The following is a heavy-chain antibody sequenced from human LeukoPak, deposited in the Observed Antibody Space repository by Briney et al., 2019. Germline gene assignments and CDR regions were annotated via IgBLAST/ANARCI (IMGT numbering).Heavy chain of an antibody. CDR2: ISGSGGST. Sequence: GGSLRLSCTTSGFNFNTYSMSWVRQSPGKGLEWVSGISGSGGSTYYADSVKGRFTISRDNTKNTLYLQMNSLRAEDTAVYYCAKDRHAPGRYCSSTSCFPFDSWGQGTLVTVSS. D-gene: IGHD2-2*01. CDR3: AKDRHAPGRYCSSTSCFPFDS. J-gene: IGHJ5*01. CDR1: GFNFNTYS. V-gene: IGHV3-23*01.